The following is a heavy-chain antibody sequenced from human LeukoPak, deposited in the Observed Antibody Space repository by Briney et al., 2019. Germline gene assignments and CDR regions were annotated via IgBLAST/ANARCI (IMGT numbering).Heavy chain of an antibody. CDR2: IIPIFGTA. V-gene: IGHV1-69*05. J-gene: IGHJ4*02. Sequence: GASVKVSCKASGGTFSSYAISWVRQAPGQGLEWMGGIIPIFGTANYAQKFQGRVTITTDESTSTAYMELSSLRSEDTAVYYCAARRGIYYDSSGYAFDHWGQGTLVTVSS. CDR3: AARRGIYYDSSGYAFDH. D-gene: IGHD3-22*01. CDR1: GGTFSSYA.